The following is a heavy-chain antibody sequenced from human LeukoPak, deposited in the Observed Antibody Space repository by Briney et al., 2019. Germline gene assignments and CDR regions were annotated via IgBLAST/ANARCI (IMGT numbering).Heavy chain of an antibody. V-gene: IGHV3-11*01. Sequence: PGGSLTLSCEASGFSFSESYMSWIRQAPGKGLQWVAYISGSGSSIYYADSVRGRFTVSRDNARNSLYLHMNSLKADDTAVYYCARRKRRFDYWGQRTLVTVSS. CDR3: ARRKRRFDY. CDR1: GFSFSESY. J-gene: IGHJ4*02. CDR2: ISGSGSSI.